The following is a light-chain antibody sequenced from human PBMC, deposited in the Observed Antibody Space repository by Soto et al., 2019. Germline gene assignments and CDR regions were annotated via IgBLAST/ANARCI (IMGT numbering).Light chain of an antibody. J-gene: IGKJ1*01. CDR1: QSVTSTH. Sequence: EIVLTQSPGTLSLSPGERATHSCRASQSVTSTHLAWYQQKPGQAPRLLIYAASSRATSIPDRFSGSGSGTGFTLTISRLEPEDFAVYYCQQYGSSPWTFGQGIKVEIQ. V-gene: IGKV3-20*01. CDR3: QQYGSSPWT. CDR2: AAS.